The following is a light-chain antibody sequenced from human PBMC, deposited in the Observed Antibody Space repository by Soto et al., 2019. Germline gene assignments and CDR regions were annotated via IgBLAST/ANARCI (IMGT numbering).Light chain of an antibody. CDR1: SSDVGGYEY. J-gene: IGLJ1*01. V-gene: IGLV2-11*01. CDR2: DVS. Sequence: QSALTQPPSVSGSPGQSVTISCTGSSSDVGGYEYVSWYQQHPGKAPKLMIYDVSKRPSGVPDRFSGSKSGNTASLTISGLQAEDEADYYCCSFAGSYTYVFGTATKLTVL. CDR3: CSFAGSYTYV.